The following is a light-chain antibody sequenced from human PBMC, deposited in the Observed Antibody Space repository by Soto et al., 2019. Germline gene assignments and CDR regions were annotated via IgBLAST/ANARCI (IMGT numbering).Light chain of an antibody. CDR3: QQYGTSLFT. CDR2: GAS. J-gene: IGKJ4*01. Sequence: EIMMTQSPATLSVSPGERATLSCRASQSVSSNLAWYQQKPGQAPRLLIYGASTRATGIPARFSGSGSGTDFTLTITRLEPEDFAVYYCQQYGTSLFTFGGGTKV. V-gene: IGKV3-15*01. CDR1: QSVSSN.